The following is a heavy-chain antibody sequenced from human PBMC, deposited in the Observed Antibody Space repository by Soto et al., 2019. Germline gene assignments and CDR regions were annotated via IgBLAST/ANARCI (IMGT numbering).Heavy chain of an antibody. J-gene: IGHJ6*02. D-gene: IGHD4-17*01. V-gene: IGHV5-51*01. Sequence: LQSSCKGSGYSFTSYWIGWVRPMPGKGLEWMGSIYPGDSDTRFSPSFQGHVTITADKSISTAYLQWSSIKAADTAMYYCARHDYDDIRPRGIDVWGQGTTVTVSS. CDR1: GYSFTSYW. CDR2: IYPGDSDT. CDR3: ARHDYDDIRPRGIDV.